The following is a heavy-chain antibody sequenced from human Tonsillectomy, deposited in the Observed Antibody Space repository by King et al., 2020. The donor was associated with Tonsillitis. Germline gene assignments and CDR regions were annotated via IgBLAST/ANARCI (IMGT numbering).Heavy chain of an antibody. Sequence: DVQLVESGGGVVQPGGSLRLSCAASGFTFDDYAMHWVRQAPGKGLEWVSLISGDGGSTYYADSVKGRFTISRDNNKNSLYLQMNSLRTEDTALYFCVKDLGFSDISTPGFCMDVWGKGTTVTVSS. J-gene: IGHJ6*03. CDR3: VKDLGFSDISTPGFCMDV. V-gene: IGHV3-43*02. CDR1: GFTFDDYA. CDR2: ISGDGGST. D-gene: IGHD2/OR15-2a*01.